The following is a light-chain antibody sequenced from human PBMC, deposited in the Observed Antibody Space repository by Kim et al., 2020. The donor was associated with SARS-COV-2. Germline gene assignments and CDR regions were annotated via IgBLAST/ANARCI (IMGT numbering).Light chain of an antibody. CDR1: QSISSW. CDR2: KAS. J-gene: IGKJ1*01. CDR3: QQYKSYSQT. V-gene: IGKV1-5*03. Sequence: ASVGDRVTITCRASQSISSWLAWYQQKPGKAPKLLIYKASSLESGVPSRFSGSGSGTEFTLTISSLQPDDFATYYCQQYKSYSQTFGQGTKVDIK.